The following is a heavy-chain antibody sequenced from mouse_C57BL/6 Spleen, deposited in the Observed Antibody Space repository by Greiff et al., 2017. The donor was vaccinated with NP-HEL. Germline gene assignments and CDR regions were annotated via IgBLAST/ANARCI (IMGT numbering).Heavy chain of an antibody. V-gene: IGHV1-15*01. CDR1: GYTFTDYE. D-gene: IGHD1-1*01. J-gene: IGHJ4*01. CDR2: IDPETGGT. CDR3: TRTYYGSSSYAMDY. Sequence: QVQLQQSGAELVRPGASVTLSCKASGYTFTDYEMHWVKQTPVHGLEWIGAIDPETGGTAYNQKFKGKAILTADKSSSTAYMELRSLTSEDSADYYCTRTYYGSSSYAMDYWGQGTSVTVSS.